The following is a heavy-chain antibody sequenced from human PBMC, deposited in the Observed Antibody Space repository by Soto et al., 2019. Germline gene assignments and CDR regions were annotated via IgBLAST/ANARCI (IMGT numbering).Heavy chain of an antibody. Sequence: WASVKVSCKASGYTFTSYDINWVRQATGQGLEWMGWMNPNSGNTGYAQKFQGRVTMTRNTSISTAYMELSSLRSEDTAVYYCARLSWYYYDSSGYPTDAFDIWGQGTMVTVSS. V-gene: IGHV1-8*01. CDR3: ARLSWYYYDSSGYPTDAFDI. D-gene: IGHD3-22*01. CDR1: GYTFTSYD. CDR2: MNPNSGNT. J-gene: IGHJ3*02.